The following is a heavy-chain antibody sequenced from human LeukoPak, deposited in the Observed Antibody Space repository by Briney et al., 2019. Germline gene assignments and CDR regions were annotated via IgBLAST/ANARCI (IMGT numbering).Heavy chain of an antibody. V-gene: IGHV4-59*01. CDR2: IYYSGST. D-gene: IGHD6-13*01. Sequence: PSETLSLTCTVSSDSISSYYWSWIRQPPGKGLEWIGYIYYSGSTNYNPSLKSRVTISVDTSKNQFSLKLSSVTAADTAVYYCARDVAGSDYWGQGTLVTVSS. J-gene: IGHJ4*02. CDR3: ARDVAGSDY. CDR1: SDSISSYY.